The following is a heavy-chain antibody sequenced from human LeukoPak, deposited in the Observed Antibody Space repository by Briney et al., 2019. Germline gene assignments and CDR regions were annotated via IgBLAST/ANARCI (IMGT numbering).Heavy chain of an antibody. CDR2: IKPKSGDT. V-gene: IGHV1-2*02. Sequence: GASVKVSCRASGYTFTSYGISWVRQAPGQGPEWMGWIKPKSGDTNYAQRFQGRVTMTRDTSINTAYMELSRLRSDDTAVYYCARALGSSSWYGVFDSWGQGILVTVSS. CDR1: GYTFTSYG. J-gene: IGHJ4*02. D-gene: IGHD6-13*01. CDR3: ARALGSSSWYGVFDS.